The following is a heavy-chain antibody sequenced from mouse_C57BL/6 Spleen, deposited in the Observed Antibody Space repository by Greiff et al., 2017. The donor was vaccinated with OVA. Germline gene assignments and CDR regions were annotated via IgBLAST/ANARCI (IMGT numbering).Heavy chain of an antibody. CDR3: AREVLRYHYYFDY. D-gene: IGHD1-1*01. J-gene: IGHJ2*01. CDR2: IDPENGDT. V-gene: IGHV14-4*01. Sequence: EVQLKQSGAELVRPGASVKLSCTASGFNIKDDYMHWVKQRPEQGLEWIGWIDPENGDTEYASKFQGKATITADTSSNTAYLQLSSLTSEDSAVYYCAREVLRYHYYFDYWGQGTTLTVSS. CDR1: GFNIKDDY.